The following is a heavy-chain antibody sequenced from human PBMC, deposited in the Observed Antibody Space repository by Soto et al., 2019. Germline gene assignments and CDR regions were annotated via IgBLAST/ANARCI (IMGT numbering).Heavy chain of an antibody. CDR3: AGASATIAAADIFDY. J-gene: IGHJ4*02. V-gene: IGHV4-4*02. Sequence: QVQLQESGPGLVKPSGTLSLTCAVSGGAISSSKWWSWVRQPPGKGLEWIGEIYQSGSTNYNPSPESRVGMSVYESRNQFSLKLPSVSAADAAVYYCAGASATIAAADIFDYWGQGTLVTVSS. D-gene: IGHD6-13*01. CDR2: IYQSGST. CDR1: GGAISSSKW.